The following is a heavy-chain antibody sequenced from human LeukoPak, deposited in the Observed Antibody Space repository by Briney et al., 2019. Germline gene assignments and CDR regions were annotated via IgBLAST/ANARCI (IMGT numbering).Heavy chain of an antibody. CDR2: IHTAGRT. V-gene: IGHV3-53*01. J-gene: IGHJ4*02. CDR1: GFTISNRH. Sequence: PGGSLRLSCAASGFTISNRHMNWVRQAPGMGLEWVSVIHTAGRTYYADSVKGRFTISRDNSKNTVYLQMQSLGADDTAVYYCARGVTQTGYAPDYWGQGTLVTVSS. CDR3: ARGVTQTGYAPDY. D-gene: IGHD2-2*01.